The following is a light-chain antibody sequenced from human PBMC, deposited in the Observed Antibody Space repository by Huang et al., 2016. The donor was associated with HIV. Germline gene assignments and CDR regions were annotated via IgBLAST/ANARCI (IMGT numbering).Light chain of an antibody. CDR2: GAS. J-gene: IGKJ2*01. V-gene: IGKV3-20*01. CDR1: QSVSSAF. CDR3: QQYSTSPYT. Sequence: EIVLTQSPGTLSLSQGERATLSCRASQSVSSAFLAWYKQKPGQAPRLLIYGASSRATGIPDRFSGSGSGTDFTLTISRLEPEDFAVYYCQQYSTSPYTFGQGTKLEIK.